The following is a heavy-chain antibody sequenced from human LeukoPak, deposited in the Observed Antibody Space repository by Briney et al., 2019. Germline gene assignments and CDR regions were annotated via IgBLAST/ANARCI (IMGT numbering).Heavy chain of an antibody. CDR1: GNTFTGYY. D-gene: IGHD4/OR15-4a*01. CDR2: INPNSRDT. V-gene: IGHV1-2*02. Sequence: ASVKVSCKASGNTFTGYYIHWVRQAPGQGLEWMGWINPNSRDTNYAQKFQGRVTMTRDTSISTAYMEVSRLRSDDTAVYYCARGEAVLAHFDYWGQGTLVTVSS. J-gene: IGHJ4*02. CDR3: ARGEAVLAHFDY.